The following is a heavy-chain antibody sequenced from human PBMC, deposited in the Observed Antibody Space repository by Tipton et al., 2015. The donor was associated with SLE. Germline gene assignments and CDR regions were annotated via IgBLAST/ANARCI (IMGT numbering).Heavy chain of an antibody. J-gene: IGHJ4*02. V-gene: IGHV3-30*03. D-gene: IGHD6-19*01. CDR1: GFTFSSYG. CDR2: ISYDGSNK. Sequence: SLRLSCAASGFTFSSYGMHWVRQAPGKGLEWVAVISYDGSNKYYADSVKGRFTISRDNSKNTLYLQMNSLRAEDTAVYYCARDLPYTSSGRDYWGQGTLVTVSS. CDR3: ARDLPYTSSGRDY.